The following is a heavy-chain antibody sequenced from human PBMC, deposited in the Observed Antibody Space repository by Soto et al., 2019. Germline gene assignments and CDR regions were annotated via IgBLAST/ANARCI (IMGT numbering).Heavy chain of an antibody. V-gene: IGHV3-23*01. CDR1: GFTFGSYA. Sequence: GGSLRLSCAASGFTFGSYAMTWVRLAPGKGLEWVSGVSSSGASAYYANSVKGRFTTSRDNSKSTLFLQMNGLRAEDTALYYCAKGGSARYGFDSWGQGTLVTVSS. D-gene: IGHD6-19*01. CDR2: VSSSGASA. CDR3: AKGGSARYGFDS. J-gene: IGHJ4*02.